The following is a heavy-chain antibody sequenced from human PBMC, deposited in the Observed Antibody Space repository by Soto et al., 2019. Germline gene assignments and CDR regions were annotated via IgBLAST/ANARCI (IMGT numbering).Heavy chain of an antibody. V-gene: IGHV1-8*01. CDR1: GYTCTSHD. D-gene: IGHD4-17*01. CDR2: MNPNSGNT. Sequence: QVQLVQSGAEVKKSGASVKVSCKASGYTCTSHDINWVRQATGQGLEWMGCMNPNSGNTGYAQKFQGRVTMTRNTSISTAYMELSSLRYEDTAVYYCARWDYGYYARFDYWGQGTLVTVSS. J-gene: IGHJ4*02. CDR3: ARWDYGYYARFDY.